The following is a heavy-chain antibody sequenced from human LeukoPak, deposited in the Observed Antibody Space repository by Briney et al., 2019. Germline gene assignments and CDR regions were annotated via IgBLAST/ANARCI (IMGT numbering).Heavy chain of an antibody. CDR3: ARDMNPTYYYDSSGYYPDLDY. CDR2: IIPIFGTA. CDR1: GGTFSGYA. D-gene: IGHD3-22*01. Sequence: SVKVSCKASGGTFSGYAISWVRQAPGQGLEWMGGIIPIFGTANYAQKFQGRVTITADESTSTAYMELSSLRSEDTAVYYCARDMNPTYYYDSSGYYPDLDYWGQGTLVTVSS. V-gene: IGHV1-69*01. J-gene: IGHJ4*02.